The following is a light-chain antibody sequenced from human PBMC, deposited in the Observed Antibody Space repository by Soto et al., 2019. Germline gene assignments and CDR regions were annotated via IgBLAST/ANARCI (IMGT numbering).Light chain of an antibody. CDR3: HQDYDIPHA. CDR1: QSIGHF. Sequence: DIQVTQSPSSLSTSIGDKVTITCRASQSIGHFLNWYQQKPGKAPNLIIYATSTLRSGVPSRFTGSGSGTDFTLTITSLQPQDFADYFCHQDYDIPHAFGQGTSLEI. CDR2: ATS. J-gene: IGKJ2*01. V-gene: IGKV1-39*01.